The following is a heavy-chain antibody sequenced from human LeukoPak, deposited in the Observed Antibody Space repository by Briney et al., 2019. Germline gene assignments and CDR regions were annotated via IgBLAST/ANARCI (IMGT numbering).Heavy chain of an antibody. CDR2: IRYDGSNK. V-gene: IGHV3-30*02. J-gene: IGHJ2*01. D-gene: IGHD1-26*01. CDR3: AKEHSGSSSYFDL. Sequence: GGSLRLSGAASGFTFSSYGMHWVRQAPGKGLEGGAFIRYDGSNKDYADSVKGRFTSSRDNSKNTLYLQRNSLRAEDTAVYYCAKEHSGSSSYFDLSGRGTPVTVSS. CDR1: GFTFSSYG.